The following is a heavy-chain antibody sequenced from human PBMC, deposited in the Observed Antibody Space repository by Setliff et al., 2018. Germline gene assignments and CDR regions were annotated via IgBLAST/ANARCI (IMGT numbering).Heavy chain of an antibody. CDR1: GFSFSSYA. V-gene: IGHV3-23*01. Sequence: QPGGSLRLSCAASGFSFSSYAMSWVRQAPGKGLEWVSAISGSGGDTYYADSMKGRFTISRDNSKNTLYLQMNSLRAEDTAVYYCAKHSYYYGSGEIGWFDPWGQGTLVTVSS. D-gene: IGHD3-10*01. CDR3: AKHSYYYGSGEIGWFDP. CDR2: ISGSGGDT. J-gene: IGHJ5*02.